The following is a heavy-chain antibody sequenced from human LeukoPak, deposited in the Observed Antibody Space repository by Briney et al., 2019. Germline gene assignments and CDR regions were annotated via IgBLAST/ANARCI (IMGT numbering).Heavy chain of an antibody. V-gene: IGHV4-59*01. CDR1: GGSISSYY. Sequence: SETLSLTCTVSGGSISSYYWSWIRQPPGKGLEWIGYIYYSGSTNYNPSLKSRVTISVDTSKNQFSLKLSSVTAADTAVYYCARASGEYSSRWFDPWGQGTLVTASS. CDR2: IYYSGST. D-gene: IGHD6-6*01. J-gene: IGHJ5*02. CDR3: ARASGEYSSRWFDP.